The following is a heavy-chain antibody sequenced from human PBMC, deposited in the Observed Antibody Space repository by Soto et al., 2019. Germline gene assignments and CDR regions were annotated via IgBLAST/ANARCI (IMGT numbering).Heavy chain of an antibody. CDR3: TTGVRVVVPAAEMRSYYGMDV. D-gene: IGHD2-2*01. CDR1: GFTFSNAW. CDR2: IKSKTDGGTT. V-gene: IGHV3-15*07. J-gene: IGHJ6*02. Sequence: GGSLRLSCAASGFTFSNAWMNWVRQAPGKGLEWVGRIKSKTDGGTTDNTAPVKGRFTISRDDSKNTLYLQMNSLKPEDTAVYYCTTGVRVVVPAAEMRSYYGMDVWGQGTTVTVSS.